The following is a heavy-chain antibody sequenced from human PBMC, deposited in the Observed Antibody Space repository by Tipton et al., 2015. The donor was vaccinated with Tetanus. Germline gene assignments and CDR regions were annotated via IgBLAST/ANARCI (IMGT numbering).Heavy chain of an antibody. CDR3: VTGTLRYGA. D-gene: IGHD3-9*01. J-gene: IGHJ5*02. CDR1: GFVFTTYS. CDR2: VSSGSTYT. V-gene: IGHV3-21*01. Sequence: SLRLSCEASGFVFTTYSMNWFRQAPGRRLEWVASVSSGSTYTKFPDSLRGRFTISRDDAKNSVYLQMSSLRNEDTAVYYCVTGTLRYGAWGQGTLVTVSS.